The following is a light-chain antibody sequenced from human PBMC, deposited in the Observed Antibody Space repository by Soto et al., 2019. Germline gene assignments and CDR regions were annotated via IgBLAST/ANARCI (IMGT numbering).Light chain of an antibody. CDR3: SSYTSSSKVV. V-gene: IGLV2-14*01. Sequence: QSALTQPASVSGSPGQSITISCTGTSSDVGGYNYVSWYQQHPGKAPKLMIYEVSNRPSGVSHRFSGSKSGNTASLTISGLQADDEADYYCSSYTSSSKVVFGGGTQLTVL. J-gene: IGLJ2*01. CDR2: EVS. CDR1: SSDVGGYNY.